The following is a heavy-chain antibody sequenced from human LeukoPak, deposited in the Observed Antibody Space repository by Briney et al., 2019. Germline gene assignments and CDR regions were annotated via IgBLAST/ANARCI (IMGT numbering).Heavy chain of an antibody. V-gene: IGHV3-48*03. J-gene: IGHJ4*02. D-gene: IGHD3-10*01. CDR2: ISSSGSTI. Sequence: GGSLRLSCAASGFTFSKMNWVRQAPGKGLEWVSYISSSGSTIYYADSVKGRFTISRDNAKNSLYLQMNSLRAKDTAVYYCARDQAMVRGVITVDYWGQGTLVTVSS. CDR3: ARDQAMVRGVITVDY. CDR1: GFTFSK.